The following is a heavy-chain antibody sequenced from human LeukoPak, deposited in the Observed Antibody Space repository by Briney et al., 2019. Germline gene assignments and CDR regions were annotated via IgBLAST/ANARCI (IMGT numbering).Heavy chain of an antibody. D-gene: IGHD6-13*01. Sequence: ASVKVSCKASGYTFTSYGISWVRQAPGQGREWMGWISAYNGNTNYAQKLQGRVTMTTDTSTSTAYMELRSLRSDDTAVYYCATLTYSSSWYSLYFQHWGQGTLVTVSS. CDR1: GYTFTSYG. CDR2: ISAYNGNT. V-gene: IGHV1-18*01. J-gene: IGHJ1*01. CDR3: ATLTYSSSWYSLYFQH.